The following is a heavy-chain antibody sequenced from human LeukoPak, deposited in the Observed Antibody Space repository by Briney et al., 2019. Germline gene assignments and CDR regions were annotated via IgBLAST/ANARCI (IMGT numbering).Heavy chain of an antibody. CDR3: ARDTYDILTGQYYFDY. Sequence: SETLSLTCTVSGGSISSYYWSWIRQPAGKGLEWIGRIYTSGSTNYNPSLKSRVTMSVHTSKNQFSRKLSSVTAADTAVYYCARDTYDILTGQYYFDYWGQGTLVTVSS. CDR2: IYTSGST. CDR1: GGSISSYY. J-gene: IGHJ4*02. V-gene: IGHV4-4*07. D-gene: IGHD3-9*01.